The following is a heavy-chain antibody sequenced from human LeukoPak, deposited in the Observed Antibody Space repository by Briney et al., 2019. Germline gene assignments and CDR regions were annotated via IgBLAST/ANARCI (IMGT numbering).Heavy chain of an antibody. D-gene: IGHD3-3*01. CDR2: IWADGSNK. V-gene: IGHV3-33*08. CDR3: STDRGSGPFDY. J-gene: IGHJ4*02. Sequence: GGSLTLSCAASGFIVSSNYMSWVRQAPGKGLEWVAVIWADGSNKLYADSVRGRFTISRDNSKNTLWLQMNSLRAEDTAVYYCSTDRGSGPFDYWGQGTLVTVSS. CDR1: GFIVSSNY.